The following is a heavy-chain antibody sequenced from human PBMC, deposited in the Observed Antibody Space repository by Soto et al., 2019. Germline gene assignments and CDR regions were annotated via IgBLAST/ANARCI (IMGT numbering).Heavy chain of an antibody. CDR3: ARASGRGWYNWFDP. J-gene: IGHJ5*02. Sequence: QVHLVQSGAEVKKPGSSVKVSCKASGGNFSSFAISWVRRAPGQGLEYMGGIIPMFGTTNYAQKFRGRVTVIADESTSTVYLGLSSLRFDDTADYYCARASGRGWYNWFDPSCQVTLVTVSS. V-gene: IGHV1-69*01. CDR1: GGNFSSFA. D-gene: IGHD6-19*01. CDR2: IIPMFGTT.